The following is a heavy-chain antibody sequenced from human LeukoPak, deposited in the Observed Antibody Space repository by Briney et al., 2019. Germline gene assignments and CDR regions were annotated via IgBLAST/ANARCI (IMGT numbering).Heavy chain of an antibody. Sequence: PSETLSLTCTVSGGSISSSSYYWGWIRQPPGKGLEWIGSIYYSGSTYYNPSLKSRATISVDTSKKQFSLNLTSVTAADTAVYYCARSAAGKRPYYFDYWGQGTLVTVSS. CDR2: IYYSGST. CDR1: GGSISSSSYY. J-gene: IGHJ4*02. D-gene: IGHD4-23*01. V-gene: IGHV4-39*07. CDR3: ARSAAGKRPYYFDY.